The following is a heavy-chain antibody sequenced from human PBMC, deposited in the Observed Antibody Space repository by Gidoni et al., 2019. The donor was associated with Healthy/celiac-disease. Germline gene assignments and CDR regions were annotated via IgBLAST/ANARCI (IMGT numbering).Heavy chain of an antibody. D-gene: IGHD2-2*01. V-gene: IGHV1-69*01. Sequence: QVQLVQSGAEVKKPGSSVKVSCKASGGTFSSYAISWVRQAPGQEVEWMGGIIPIFGTANYAQKFQGRVTITAAESTSTAYMELSSLRSEDTAVYYCATYPYIVVVPAASWERLVGWGYYFDYWGQGTLVTVSS. J-gene: IGHJ4*02. CDR2: IIPIFGTA. CDR1: GGTFSSYA. CDR3: ATYPYIVVVPAASWERLVGWGYYFDY.